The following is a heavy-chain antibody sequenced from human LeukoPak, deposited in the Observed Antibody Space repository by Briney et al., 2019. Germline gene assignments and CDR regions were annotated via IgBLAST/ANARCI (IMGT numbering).Heavy chain of an antibody. V-gene: IGHV4-30-4*08. D-gene: IGHD2-2*01. CDR1: GGSISSGDYY. J-gene: IGHJ5*02. CDR2: IYYSGST. Sequence: SETLSLTCTVSGGSISSGDYYWSWIRQPPGKGLEWIGYIYYSGSTYYNPFLKNRVTISVETSKNQFSLKLSSVTAADTAVYYCAREIVVVPHSSGWFDPWGQGTLVTVSS. CDR3: AREIVVVPHSSGWFDP.